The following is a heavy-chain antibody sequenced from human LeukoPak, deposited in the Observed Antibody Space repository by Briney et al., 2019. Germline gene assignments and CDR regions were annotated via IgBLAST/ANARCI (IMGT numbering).Heavy chain of an antibody. D-gene: IGHD6-19*01. J-gene: IGHJ3*02. CDR1: GFTFSTYG. CDR3: ARSQQWLVDDAFDI. V-gene: IGHV3-30*02. Sequence: GGSLRLSCAASGFTFSTYGMNWVRQAPGKGLEWVTFIRYDESDKYYADSVKGRFTISRDNSKNTLYLQMNSLRAEDTAVYYCARSQQWLVDDAFDIWGQGTMVTVSS. CDR2: IRYDESDK.